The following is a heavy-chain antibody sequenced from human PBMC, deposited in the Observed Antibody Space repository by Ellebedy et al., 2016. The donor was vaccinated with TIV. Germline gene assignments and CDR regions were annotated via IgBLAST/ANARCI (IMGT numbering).Heavy chain of an antibody. V-gene: IGHV3-7*01. D-gene: IGHD6-6*01. CDR3: ARLGSGSSGWYFDL. J-gene: IGHJ2*01. CDR2: IKQDGSEK. CDR1: GFTFSSYW. Sequence: GESLKISXAAPGFTFSSYWMSWVRQAPGKGLEWVANIKQDGSEKYYVDSVKGRFTISRDNAKNSLYLQMNSLRAEDTAVYYCARLGSGSSGWYFDLWGRGTLVTVSS.